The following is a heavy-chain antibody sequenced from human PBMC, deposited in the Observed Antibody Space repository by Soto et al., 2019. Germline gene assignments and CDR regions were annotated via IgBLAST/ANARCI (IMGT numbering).Heavy chain of an antibody. D-gene: IGHD3-9*01. CDR1: GFSLSTSGVG. CDR2: ISWDDDK. J-gene: IGHJ4*02. CDR3: AHSSSDTLTAYYYYFDY. V-gene: IGHV2-5*02. Sequence: QITLKESGPPLVKPTQTLTLTCTFSGFSLSTSGVGVGWIRQPPGKALEWLALISWDDDKRHSPSLKSRLTINKDTSKNQVVLTMTNMDPVDTATYYCAHSSSDTLTAYYYYFDYWGQGTLVTVSS.